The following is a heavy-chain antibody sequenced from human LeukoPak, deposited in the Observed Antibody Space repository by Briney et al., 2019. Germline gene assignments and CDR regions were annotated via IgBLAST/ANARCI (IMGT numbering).Heavy chain of an antibody. CDR2: IYTSGST. V-gene: IGHV4-61*02. Sequence: PSQTLSLTCTVSGGSISSGSYYWSWIRQPAGKGLEWIGRIYTSGSTNYNPSLKSRVTISVDTSKNQFSLKLSSVTAADTAVYYCARVGSSGPLNGRVYYFDYWGQGTLVTVSS. J-gene: IGHJ4*02. D-gene: IGHD6-19*01. CDR1: GGSISSGSYY. CDR3: ARVGSSGPLNGRVYYFDY.